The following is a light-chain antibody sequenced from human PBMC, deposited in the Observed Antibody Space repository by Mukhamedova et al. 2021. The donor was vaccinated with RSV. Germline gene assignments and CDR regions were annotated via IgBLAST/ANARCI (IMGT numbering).Light chain of an antibody. J-gene: IGKJ1*01. V-gene: IGKV3-20*01. Sequence: PGERATLSCRASQSVTGSHLAWYQQKPGQTPGLLIYDASSRATGIPDRFSGSGSGTDFTLTISRLEPEDFAVYYCHQYVASTWTF. CDR1: QSVTGSH. CDR3: HQYVASTWT. CDR2: DAS.